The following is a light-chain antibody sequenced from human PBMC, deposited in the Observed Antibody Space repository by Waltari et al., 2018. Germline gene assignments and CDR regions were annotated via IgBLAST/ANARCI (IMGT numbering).Light chain of an antibody. CDR2: GAS. J-gene: IGKJ2*01. Sequence: EIVMTQSPATLFVSPGERATLSCRASQSISSNLAWYHLKPGQAPRPLMYGASTRATAIPARVSGSGSGTEFALTISSLQSEDSAVYYCQQYQNWPQTFGQGTKLQIK. CDR3: QQYQNWPQT. CDR1: QSISSN. V-gene: IGKV3-15*01.